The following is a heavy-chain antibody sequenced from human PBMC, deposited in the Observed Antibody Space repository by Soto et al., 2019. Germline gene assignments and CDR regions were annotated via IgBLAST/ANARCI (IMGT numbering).Heavy chain of an antibody. D-gene: IGHD2-2*01. Sequence: PSETLSLTCTVSGGSISSSSYYWGWIRQPPGKGLEWIGSIYYSGSTYYNPSLKSRVTISVDTSKNQFSLKLSSVTAADTAVYYCARHYGGEYCSSTSCYAFDIWGQGTMVTVSS. CDR3: ARHYGGEYCSSTSCYAFDI. CDR1: GGSISSSSYY. J-gene: IGHJ3*02. V-gene: IGHV4-39*01. CDR2: IYYSGST.